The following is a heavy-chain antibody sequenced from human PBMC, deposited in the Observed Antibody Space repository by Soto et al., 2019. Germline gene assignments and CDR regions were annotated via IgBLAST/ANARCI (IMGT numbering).Heavy chain of an antibody. CDR2: ISYDGSNK. D-gene: IGHD4-17*01. CDR1: GFTFSSYG. V-gene: IGHV3-30*18. CDR3: AKRRGFYADYDPFDY. J-gene: IGHJ4*02. Sequence: QVQLVESGGGVVQPGRSLRLSCAASGFTFSSYGMHWVRQAPGKGLEWVAVISYDGSNKYYADSVKGRFTISRDNSTNTLYLQMNSLRTEDTAVYYCAKRRGFYADYDPFDYWGQGTLVTVSS.